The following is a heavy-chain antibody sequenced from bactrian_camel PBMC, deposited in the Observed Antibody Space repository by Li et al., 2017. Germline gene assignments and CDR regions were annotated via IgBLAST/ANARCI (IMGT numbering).Heavy chain of an antibody. J-gene: IGHJ4*01. CDR3: ATGDVPYY. D-gene: IGHD7*01. CDR2: IDSDGTT. V-gene: IGHV3S55*01. Sequence: HVQLVESGGGSVLAGGSLRLSCRFSGMSFAGYCMSWFRQASGREREGVAVIDSDGTTDYADLVKGRFTISIDNAKNTLFLQMNSLKSEDTALYYCATGDVPYYWGQGTQVTVS. CDR1: GMSFAGYC.